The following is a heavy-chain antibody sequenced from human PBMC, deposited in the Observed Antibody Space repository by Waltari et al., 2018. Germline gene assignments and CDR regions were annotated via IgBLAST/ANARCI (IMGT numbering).Heavy chain of an antibody. CDR3: ARASYCSGGSCYPYYYYGMDV. CDR1: GGTFSSYA. Sequence: QVQLVQSGAAVKKPGSSVKVSCKASGGTFSSYAISWVRQAPGQGLEWMGGIIPIFGTANYAQKFQGRVTITTDESTSTAYMELSSLRSEDTAVYYCARASYCSGGSCYPYYYYGMDVWGQGTTVTVSS. CDR2: IIPIFGTA. J-gene: IGHJ6*02. V-gene: IGHV1-69*05. D-gene: IGHD2-15*01.